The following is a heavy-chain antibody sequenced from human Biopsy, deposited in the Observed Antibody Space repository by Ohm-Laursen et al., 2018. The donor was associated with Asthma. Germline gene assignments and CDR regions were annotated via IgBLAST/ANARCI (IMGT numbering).Heavy chain of an antibody. V-gene: IGHV4-39*01. D-gene: IGHD7-27*01. Sequence: SETLSLTCTVSGGSMSSSSYYWGWIRQPPGKGPEWMGSISYTGSAYHNPSLKSRVTISVDTSKNHFSLKLSSVTAADTAVYYCARHWDWGSFIDYWGQGTPVTVSS. CDR3: ARHWDWGSFIDY. J-gene: IGHJ4*02. CDR2: ISYTGSA. CDR1: GGSMSSSSYY.